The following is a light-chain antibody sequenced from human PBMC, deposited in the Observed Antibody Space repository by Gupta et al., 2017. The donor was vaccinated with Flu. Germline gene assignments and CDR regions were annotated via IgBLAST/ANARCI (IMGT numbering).Light chain of an antibody. V-gene: IGLV1-44*01. CDR3: AAWDDSLNGRV. Sequence: QSVLTQPPSASGTPGRRVTISCSGSSSNIGSNTVHWYQQLPGTAPKLLISSNNQRPSGVPDRFSGSKSGTSASLAIRGLQSEDEADYCCAAWDDSLNGRVFGGGTKLTVL. CDR1: SSNIGSNT. CDR2: SNN. J-gene: IGLJ3*02.